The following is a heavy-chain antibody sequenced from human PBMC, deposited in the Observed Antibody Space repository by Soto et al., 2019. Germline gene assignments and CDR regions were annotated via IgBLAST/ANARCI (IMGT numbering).Heavy chain of an antibody. CDR3: AREGGGGTIAFDY. D-gene: IGHD1-7*01. Sequence: SETLSLTCSVSAGSLSTYYWSWIRQPPGKGLEWIGYIYYGGSANYNPSLKSRVTITVDTSKNQFSLKVSSVTAADTAVYYCAREGGGGTIAFDYSGQAALVTLSS. CDR2: IYYGGSA. J-gene: IGHJ4*02. CDR1: AGSLSTYY. V-gene: IGHV4-59*01.